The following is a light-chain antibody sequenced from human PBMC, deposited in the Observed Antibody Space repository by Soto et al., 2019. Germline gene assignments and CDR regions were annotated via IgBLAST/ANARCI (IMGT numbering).Light chain of an antibody. CDR3: QSYDSSLSGSGV. Sequence: QSVLTQPPSVSGAPGQRVTISCTGSSSNIGAGYDVHWYQQLPGTAPKLLIYGNSNRPSGVPDRFSGSKSGTSASLAITGLQAEDEADYYCQSYDSSLSGSGVFGGGPKPPS. CDR1: SSNIGAGYD. V-gene: IGLV1-40*01. CDR2: GNS. J-gene: IGLJ2*01.